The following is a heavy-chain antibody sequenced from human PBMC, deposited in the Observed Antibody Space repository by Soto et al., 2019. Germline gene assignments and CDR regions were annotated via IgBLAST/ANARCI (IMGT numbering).Heavy chain of an antibody. D-gene: IGHD4-4*01. Sequence: SVKVSCKASGGTFSSYAISWVLQAPGQGLEWMGGIIPIFGTANYAQKFQGRVTITADESTSTAYMELSSLRSEDTAVYYCARGEDYSNSRWFDPWGQGTLVTVSS. CDR2: IIPIFGTA. CDR1: GGTFSSYA. CDR3: ARGEDYSNSRWFDP. J-gene: IGHJ5*02. V-gene: IGHV1-69*13.